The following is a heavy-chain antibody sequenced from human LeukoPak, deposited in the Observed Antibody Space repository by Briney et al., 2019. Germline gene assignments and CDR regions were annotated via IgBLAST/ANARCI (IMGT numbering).Heavy chain of an antibody. Sequence: GGSLRLSCAASGFTFSSYWMTWVRQTPGKGLEWMANIKHDGSEDYFVDSVKGRFTISRDNAENSLHLQMSSLRAEDTAVYYCARSANYGGHAFFDYWGQGILVIVSS. CDR2: IKHDGSED. D-gene: IGHD4/OR15-4a*01. CDR1: GFTFSSYW. CDR3: ARSANYGGHAFFDY. V-gene: IGHV3-7*01. J-gene: IGHJ4*02.